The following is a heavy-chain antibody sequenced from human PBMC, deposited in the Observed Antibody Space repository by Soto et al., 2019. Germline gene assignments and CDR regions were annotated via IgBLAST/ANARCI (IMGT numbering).Heavy chain of an antibody. CDR3: ASEYSSSWFPYHGMDI. V-gene: IGHV3-23*01. D-gene: IGHD6-13*01. J-gene: IGHJ6*02. CDR1: GFTFRSYA. CDR2: IRGSGDNS. Sequence: EVQLLESGGGLVQPGESLRLSCAASGFTFRSYAMRWVRQAPGKGLEWVSAIRGSGDNSYYADSVEGRFTVSRDNSKNTLYLQMSSLRAEDTAVYYCASEYSSSWFPYHGMDIWGQGTTVTVSS.